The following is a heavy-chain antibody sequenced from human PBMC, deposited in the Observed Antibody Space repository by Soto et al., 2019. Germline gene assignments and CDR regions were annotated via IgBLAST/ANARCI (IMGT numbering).Heavy chain of an antibody. J-gene: IGHJ6*02. D-gene: IGHD1-26*01. CDR2: ISSSSSYI. V-gene: IGHV3-21*01. CDR3: ARDPMYSGSYYGRNYYYGMDV. CDR1: GFTFSSYS. Sequence: PGGSLRLSCAASGFTFSSYSMNWVRQAPGKGLEWVSSISSSSSYIYYADSVKGRFTISRDNAKNSLYLQMNSLRAEDTAVYYCARDPMYSGSYYGRNYYYGMDVWGQGTTVTVSS.